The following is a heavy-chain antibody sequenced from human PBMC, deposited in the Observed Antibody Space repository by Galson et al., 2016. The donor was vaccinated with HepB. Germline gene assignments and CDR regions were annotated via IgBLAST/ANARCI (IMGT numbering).Heavy chain of an antibody. CDR1: GGTFSTYA. CDR3: ARDGYSSGWDRDGY. CDR2: IIPMLDTT. V-gene: IGHV1-69*13. Sequence: VKVSCKASGGTFSTYAINWVRQAPGQGLEWMGGIIPMLDTTNYAQKFQGRLTITADESTRTAFMDLSSLRSEDTAMYYCARDGYSSGWDRDGYWGQGTLVTVSS. D-gene: IGHD6-19*01. J-gene: IGHJ4*02.